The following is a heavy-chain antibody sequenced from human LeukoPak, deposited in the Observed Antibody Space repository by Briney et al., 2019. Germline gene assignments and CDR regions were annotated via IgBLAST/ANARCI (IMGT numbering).Heavy chain of an antibody. CDR1: GGAFSSYA. V-gene: IGHV1-69*06. J-gene: IGHJ4*02. CDR2: IIPIFGTA. Sequence: ASVEVSCKASGGAFSSYAISWVRQAPGQGLEWMGGIIPIFGTANYAQKFQGRVTITADKSTSTAYMELSSLRSEDTAVYYCASHNWNYPHESGWGQGTLVTVSS. D-gene: IGHD1-7*01. CDR3: ASHNWNYPHESG.